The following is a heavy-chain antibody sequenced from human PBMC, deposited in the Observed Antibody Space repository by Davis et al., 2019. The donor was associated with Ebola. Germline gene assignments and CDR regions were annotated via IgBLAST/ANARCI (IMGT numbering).Heavy chain of an antibody. V-gene: IGHV3-11*03. D-gene: IGHD4-17*01. Sequence: GESLKISCVVSGLTLSDYYVSWIRQAPGKGLEWIARIGGSRGTTNYVNSVRGRFTIPRDTAKNSLHLQLNTLRVDDTGMYYCSTAFNSVTDAVDFWGQGTMVTVSS. CDR1: GLTLSDYY. CDR2: IGGSRGTT. CDR3: STAFNSVTDAVDF. J-gene: IGHJ3*01.